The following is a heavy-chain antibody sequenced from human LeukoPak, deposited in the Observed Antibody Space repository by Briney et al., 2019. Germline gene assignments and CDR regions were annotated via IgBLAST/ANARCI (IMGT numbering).Heavy chain of an antibody. D-gene: IGHD6-19*01. CDR2: IIPIFGTA. V-gene: IGHV1-69*01. Sequence: SVKVSCKASGGTFSSYAISWVPQAPGQGLEWMGEIIPIFGTANYAQKFQGRVTITADESTSTAYMGLSRLRSEDTAVYYCARDVGIAVAGRNWFDPWGQGTLVTVSS. J-gene: IGHJ5*02. CDR1: GGTFSSYA. CDR3: ARDVGIAVAGRNWFDP.